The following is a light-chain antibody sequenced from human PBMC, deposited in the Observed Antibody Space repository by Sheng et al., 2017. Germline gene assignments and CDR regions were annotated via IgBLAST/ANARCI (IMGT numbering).Light chain of an antibody. V-gene: IGLV2-8*01. J-gene: IGLJ1*01. CDR1: NSDVGGYNY. CDR2: EVT. CDR3: SSYAGSKNRYV. Sequence: QSALTQPPSASGSPGQSVTISCTGTNSDVGGYNYVSWYQQYPGKAPKVMIYEVTKRPSGVPDRFSGSRSGNTASLTVSGLQAEDEATYYCSSYAGSKNRYVFGTGTNVTVL.